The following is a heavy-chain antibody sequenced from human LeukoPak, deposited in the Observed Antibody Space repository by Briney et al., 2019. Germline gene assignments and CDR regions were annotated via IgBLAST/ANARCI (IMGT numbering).Heavy chain of an antibody. CDR3: ARDGGGARYCSGGSCYYGLFDY. CDR2: ISSSSSYT. Sequence: PGGSLRLSCAASGFTFSDYYMSWIRQAPGKGLEWVSYISSSSSYTNYADSVKGRFTISRDNAKNSLYLQMNSLRAEDTAVYYCARDGGGARYCSGGSCYYGLFDYWGQGTLVTVSS. CDR1: GFTFSDYY. J-gene: IGHJ4*02. V-gene: IGHV3-11*05. D-gene: IGHD2-15*01.